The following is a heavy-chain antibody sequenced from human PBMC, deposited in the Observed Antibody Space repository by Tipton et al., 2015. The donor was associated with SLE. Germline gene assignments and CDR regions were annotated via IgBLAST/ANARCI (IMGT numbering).Heavy chain of an antibody. D-gene: IGHD3-22*01. CDR2: IHSGGTT. CDR3: GRGVYSEGSVGMDV. V-gene: IGHV3-66*01. CDR1: GLTVSTNY. J-gene: IGHJ6*02. Sequence: SLRLSCAASGLTVSTNYMSWVRQAPGKGLEWLSVIHSGGTTYYADSVEGRFTISRDNAKNTLYLQMHSLRVDDTAVYYCGRGVYSEGSVGMDVWGQGTTVTVSS.